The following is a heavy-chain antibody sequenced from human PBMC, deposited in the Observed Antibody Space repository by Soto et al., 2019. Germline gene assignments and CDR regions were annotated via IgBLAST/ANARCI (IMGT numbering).Heavy chain of an antibody. D-gene: IGHD6-19*01. CDR1: GYTFTSYY. Sequence: ASVKVSFKASGYTFTSYYMHWVRQAPGQGLEWMGIINPSGGSTSYAQKFQGRVTMTRDTSTSTVYMELSSLRSEDTAVYYCARALGGYGSGWTRRAFDIWGQGTMVTVSS. CDR2: INPSGGST. CDR3: ARALGGYGSGWTRRAFDI. J-gene: IGHJ3*02. V-gene: IGHV1-46*03.